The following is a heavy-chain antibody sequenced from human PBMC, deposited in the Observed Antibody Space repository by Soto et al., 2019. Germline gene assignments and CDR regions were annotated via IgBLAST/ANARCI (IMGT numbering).Heavy chain of an antibody. CDR2: VSSDGSSQ. CDR3: AKPARGWYSETDY. J-gene: IGHJ4*02. CDR1: GFTFSNYA. Sequence: GGSLRLSCAASGFTFSNYALHWVRQAPGKGLEWVAVVSSDGSSQYCAVSVKGRFTISRDNSKNTLYLQMNSLRAEDTAVYYCAKPARGWYSETDYWGQGTLVTVSS. D-gene: IGHD6-19*01. V-gene: IGHV3-30-3*02.